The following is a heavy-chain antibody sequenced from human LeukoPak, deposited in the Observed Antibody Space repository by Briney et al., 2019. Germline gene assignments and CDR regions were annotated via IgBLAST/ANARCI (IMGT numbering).Heavy chain of an antibody. CDR3: AKGGYYERPWYFDY. CDR1: GFTFSSYG. J-gene: IGHJ4*02. V-gene: IGHV3-30*18. CDR2: ISYDGTNK. Sequence: GGSLRLSCAVSGFTFSSYGMHWVRQAPGKGLEWMAVISYDGTNKYYADSVKGRFTISRDNSKNTLYLQMDSLRAEDTAVYYCAKGGYYERPWYFDYWGQGTLVTVSS. D-gene: IGHD3-22*01.